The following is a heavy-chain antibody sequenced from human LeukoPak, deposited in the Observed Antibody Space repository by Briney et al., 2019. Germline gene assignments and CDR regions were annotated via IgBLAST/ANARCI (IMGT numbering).Heavy chain of an antibody. D-gene: IGHD1-26*01. CDR2: IYYSGST. V-gene: IGHV4-59*08. Sequence: PSETLSLTCTVSGSSISSYYWSWIRQPPGKGLEWIGYIYYSGSTNYNPSLKSRVTISVDTSKNQFSLKLSSVTAADTAVYYCARHARNRGATPFDYWGQGTLVTVSS. CDR3: ARHARNRGATPFDY. CDR1: GSSISSYY. J-gene: IGHJ4*02.